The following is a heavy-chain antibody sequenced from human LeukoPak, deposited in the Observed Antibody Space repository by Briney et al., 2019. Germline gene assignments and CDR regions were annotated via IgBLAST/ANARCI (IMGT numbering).Heavy chain of an antibody. CDR2: INTNTGNP. CDR3: ARGETIFGVVTYYMDV. Sequence: GASVKVSCKASGYTFTSYAMNWVRQAPGQGLEWMGWINTNTGNPTYAQGFTGRFVFSLDTSVSTAYLQISSLKAEDTAVYYCARGETIFGVVTYYMDVWGKGTTVTVSS. D-gene: IGHD3-3*01. J-gene: IGHJ6*03. CDR1: GYTFTSYA. V-gene: IGHV7-4-1*02.